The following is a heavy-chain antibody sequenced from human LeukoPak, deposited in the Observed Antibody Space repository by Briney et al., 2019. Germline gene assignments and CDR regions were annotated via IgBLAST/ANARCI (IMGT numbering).Heavy chain of an antibody. V-gene: IGHV3-53*01. J-gene: IGHJ4*02. CDR3: ARGDYAIDY. Sequence: GGSLRLSCAASGFTVSSTSMTWVRQAPGKGLEWVSVIYSDGSTYYADSVEGRFAISTDNFNNTLYLQMNSLRADDTAVYYCARGDYAIDYWGQGTLVTVSS. CDR2: IYSDGST. D-gene: IGHD4-17*01. CDR1: GFTVSSTS.